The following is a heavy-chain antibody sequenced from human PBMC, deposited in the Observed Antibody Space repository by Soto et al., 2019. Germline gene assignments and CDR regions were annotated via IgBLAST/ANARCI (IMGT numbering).Heavy chain of an antibody. V-gene: IGHV5-51*01. D-gene: IGHD6-13*01. Sequence: GDSLKISCRCSGYTFSNFWIAWVRHLPGKGLEWMGIIYPGDHETRYSPSFHGKVTISADKYINTAYLQWSSLEASDSAFYYCARSPRSSPYFDYWGQGALVTVSS. CDR3: ARSPRSSPYFDY. J-gene: IGHJ4*02. CDR2: IYPGDHET. CDR1: GYTFSNFW.